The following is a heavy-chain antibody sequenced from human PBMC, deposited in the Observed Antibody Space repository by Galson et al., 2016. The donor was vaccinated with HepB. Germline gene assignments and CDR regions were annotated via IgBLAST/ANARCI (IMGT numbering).Heavy chain of an antibody. Sequence: SLRLSCAASGFTFSVYGMHWVRQAPGKGLEWVAVIWYDGRSDYYADSVKGRFTISRDKSKNTLYLQMNNVRVEDTAVYYCAKDLQMTTAYNNWLDPWGQGTLVTVSS. CDR2: IWYDGRSD. V-gene: IGHV3-33*03. CDR3: AKDLQMTTAYNNWLDP. D-gene: IGHD4-17*01. J-gene: IGHJ5*02. CDR1: GFTFSVYG.